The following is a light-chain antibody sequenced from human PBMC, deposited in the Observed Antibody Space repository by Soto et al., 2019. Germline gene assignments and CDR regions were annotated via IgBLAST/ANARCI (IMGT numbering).Light chain of an antibody. Sequence: DIQMTQSPSSLSASIGDRVIITCQASRDIKNYVNWFQQKPGKAPKLLIYDASTLKTGVPSTFSAFGSVTQFTLTINSLQPDHIATYYCQQYDSLPFTFGRGTKVEIK. CDR2: DAS. CDR3: QQYDSLPFT. CDR1: RDIKNY. J-gene: IGKJ2*01. V-gene: IGKV1-33*01.